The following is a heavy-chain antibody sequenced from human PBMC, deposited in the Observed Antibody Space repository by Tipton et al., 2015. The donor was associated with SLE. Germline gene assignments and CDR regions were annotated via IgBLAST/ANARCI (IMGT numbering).Heavy chain of an antibody. J-gene: IGHJ4*02. CDR1: GFTFSSYA. CDR3: AKDIVVVTAMFFDY. Sequence: SLRLSCAASGFTFSSYAMSWVRQAPGRGLEWVSGISGSGTSTYYADSVKGRFTISRDNSKNTLYLQMNSLRAEGTAVYYCAKDIVVVTAMFFDYWGQGTLVTVSS. CDR2: ISGSGTST. V-gene: IGHV3-23*01. D-gene: IGHD2-21*02.